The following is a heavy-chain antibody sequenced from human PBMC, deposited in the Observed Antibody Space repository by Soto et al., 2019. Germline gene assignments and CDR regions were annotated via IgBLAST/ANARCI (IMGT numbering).Heavy chain of an antibody. CDR1: GFTFSSYG. V-gene: IGHV3-30*18. Sequence: GGSLRLSCAASGFTFSSYGMHWVRQAPGKGLEWVAVISYDGSNKYYADSVKGRFTISRDNSKNTLYLQMSSLRAEDTAVYYCAKDFLKAAFDIWGQGTMVTVSS. CDR3: AKDFLKAAFDI. CDR2: ISYDGSNK. J-gene: IGHJ3*02.